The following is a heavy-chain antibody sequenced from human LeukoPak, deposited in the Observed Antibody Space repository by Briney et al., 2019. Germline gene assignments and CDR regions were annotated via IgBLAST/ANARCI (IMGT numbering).Heavy chain of an antibody. Sequence: GGSLRLSCAASRFTFSNYEMSWVRQAPGKGLEWVSYISSSGSTIYYADSVKGRFTISRDNAKNSLYLQMNSLRAEDTAVYYCAREPTYSSSWYTSCDYWGQGTLVTVSS. D-gene: IGHD6-13*01. CDR2: ISSSGSTI. CDR3: AREPTYSSSWYTSCDY. CDR1: RFTFSNYE. V-gene: IGHV3-48*03. J-gene: IGHJ4*02.